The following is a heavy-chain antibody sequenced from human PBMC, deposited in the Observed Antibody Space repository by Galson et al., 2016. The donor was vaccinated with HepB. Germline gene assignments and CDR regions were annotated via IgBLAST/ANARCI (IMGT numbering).Heavy chain of an antibody. CDR2: IKQDGSEK. CDR1: GLTFSEYW. D-gene: IGHD4-17*01. Sequence: SLRLSCAVSGLTFSEYWMTWVRQAPGKGLEWVANIKQDGSEKYYVDSVKGRFTISRDNAKKSLFLQMNSLRVEDTAVYYCARDDETYGDPDFWGQGTLVTVSS. J-gene: IGHJ4*02. V-gene: IGHV3-7*03. CDR3: ARDDETYGDPDF.